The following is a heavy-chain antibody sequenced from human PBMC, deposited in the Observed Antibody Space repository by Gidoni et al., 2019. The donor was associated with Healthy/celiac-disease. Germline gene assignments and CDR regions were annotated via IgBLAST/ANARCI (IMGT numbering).Heavy chain of an antibody. CDR2: ISGSGGST. D-gene: IGHD3-3*01. Sequence: EVQLLEAGGGLVQPGGSLRLPCAASGFAFSSHAMSWVRQAPGKGLEWVSAISGSGGSTYYADSVKGRFTISRDNSKNTLYLQMNSLRAEDTAVYYCAKAPDYDFWSGTTNIDYWGQGTLVTVSS. CDR1: GFAFSSHA. J-gene: IGHJ4*02. CDR3: AKAPDYDFWSGTTNIDY. V-gene: IGHV3-23*01.